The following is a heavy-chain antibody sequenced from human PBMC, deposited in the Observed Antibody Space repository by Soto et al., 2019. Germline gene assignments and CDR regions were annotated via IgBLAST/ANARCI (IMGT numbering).Heavy chain of an antibody. CDR3: SRVEYVTSSPIG. D-gene: IGHD6-6*01. Sequence: GVSLRLSCAASGFTFSGSAIHWVRQASGKGLEWVARIRTKSNGYATTYAASVKGRFTISRDDSKNMAYLQMNGLKTEDTAMYYCSRVEYVTSSPIGWGQGTLVTVSS. J-gene: IGHJ4*02. CDR1: GFTFSGSA. CDR2: IRTKSNGYAT. V-gene: IGHV3-73*01.